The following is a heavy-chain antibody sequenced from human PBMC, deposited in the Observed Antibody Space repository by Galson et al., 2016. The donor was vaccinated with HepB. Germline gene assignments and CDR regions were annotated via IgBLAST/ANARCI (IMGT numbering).Heavy chain of an antibody. CDR3: AKGGEVRGVYYYYGMDV. Sequence: SLRLSCAASGFTFSSYGMHWVRQAPGKGLEWVAVIWYDGSNKYYADSVKGRFTISRDNSKKTLYVQMNSLRAEDTAVYYCAKGGEVRGVYYYYGMDVWGQGTTVTVSS. V-gene: IGHV3-33*03. CDR2: IWYDGSNK. CDR1: GFTFSSYG. J-gene: IGHJ6*02. D-gene: IGHD3-10*01.